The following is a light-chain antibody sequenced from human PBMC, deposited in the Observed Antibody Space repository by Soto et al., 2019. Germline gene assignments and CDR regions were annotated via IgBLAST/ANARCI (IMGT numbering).Light chain of an antibody. CDR3: SSDTSSSTLVV. CDR1: SSDVGGYRY. J-gene: IGLJ2*01. V-gene: IGLV2-14*03. CDR2: DVS. Sequence: QAVVTQPAPMSGSPGQSITISCTGTSSDVGGYRYVSWYQQHPGKAPKLIIYDVSSGPSGVSGRFSGSKSGNTASLTISGLQAEDEADYLCSSDTSSSTLVVFGGGTKLTVL.